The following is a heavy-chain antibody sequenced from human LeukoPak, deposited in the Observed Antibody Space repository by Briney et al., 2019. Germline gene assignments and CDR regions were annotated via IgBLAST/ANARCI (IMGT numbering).Heavy chain of an antibody. CDR2: IYTSGST. J-gene: IGHJ6*03. CDR3: ARVSVGDGYNLRPLVYYYYMDV. V-gene: IGHV4-61*02. Sequence: SETLSLTCTVSGGSISSGSYYWSWIRQPAGKGLEWIGRIYTSGSTNYNPSLKSRVTISVDTSKNQFSLKLSSVTAADTAVYYCARVSVGDGYNLRPLVYYYYMDVWGKGTTVTVSS. CDR1: GGSISSGSYY. D-gene: IGHD5-24*01.